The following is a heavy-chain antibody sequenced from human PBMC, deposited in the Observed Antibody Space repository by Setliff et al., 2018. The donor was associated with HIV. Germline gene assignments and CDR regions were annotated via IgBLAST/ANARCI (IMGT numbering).Heavy chain of an antibody. CDR3: ARGKWEPRGYYYYMDV. CDR2: IIPVFGTA. V-gene: IGHV1-69*13. CDR1: GGTFSSYA. Sequence: SVKVSCKASGGTFSSYAISWVRQAPGQGLEWMGGIIPVFGTANYAQKFQGRVTITADESTSTAYMELSSLRSEDTAVYYCARGKWEPRGYYYYMDVWGKGTTVTVSS. J-gene: IGHJ6*03. D-gene: IGHD1-26*01.